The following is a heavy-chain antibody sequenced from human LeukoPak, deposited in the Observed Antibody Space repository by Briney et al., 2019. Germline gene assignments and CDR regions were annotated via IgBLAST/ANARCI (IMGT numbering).Heavy chain of an antibody. V-gene: IGHV3-23*01. CDR1: GFTFSSYA. CDR3: ARDRMVGATTGWFDP. J-gene: IGHJ5*02. D-gene: IGHD1-26*01. CDR2: ISGSGGST. Sequence: PGGSLRLSCAASGFTFSSYAMSWVRQAPGKGLEWVSAISGSGGSTYYADSVKGRFTISRDNSKNTLYLQMNSLRAEDTAVYYCARDRMVGATTGWFDPWGQGTLVTVSS.